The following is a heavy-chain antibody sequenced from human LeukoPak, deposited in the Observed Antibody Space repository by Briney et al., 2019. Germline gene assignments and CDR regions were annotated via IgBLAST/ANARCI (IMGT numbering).Heavy chain of an antibody. J-gene: IGHJ5*02. Sequence: GESLKISCKGSGYMFTSYWISWVRQMPGKGLEWMGRIDPSDSYTNYSPSFRGHVTISADKSISTAYLQWSSLKASDNAMYYCAQSRLTGTTDWFDPWGQGTLVTVSS. V-gene: IGHV5-10-1*01. CDR2: IDPSDSYT. CDR1: GYMFTSYW. D-gene: IGHD1-7*01. CDR3: AQSRLTGTTDWFDP.